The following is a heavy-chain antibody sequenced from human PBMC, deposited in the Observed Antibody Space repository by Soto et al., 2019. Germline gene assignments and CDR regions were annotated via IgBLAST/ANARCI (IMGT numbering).Heavy chain of an antibody. V-gene: IGHV1-3*01. CDR1: GYTFTSYA. Sequence: VASVKVSCKASGYTFTSYAMHWVRQAPGQRLEWMGWINAGNGNTKYSQKFQGRVTITRDTSASTAYMELSRLRSEDTAVYYCARENWNYVNYYGMDVWGQGTTVTVSS. J-gene: IGHJ6*02. CDR2: INAGNGNT. D-gene: IGHD1-7*01. CDR3: ARENWNYVNYYGMDV.